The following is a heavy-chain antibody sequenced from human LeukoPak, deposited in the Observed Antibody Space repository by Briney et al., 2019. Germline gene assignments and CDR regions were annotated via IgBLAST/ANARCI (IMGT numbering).Heavy chain of an antibody. J-gene: IGHJ6*03. Sequence: PGGSLRLSCAASGFTFSSYGMHWVRQAPGKGPEWVAFIRYDGSNKYYADSVKGRFTISRDNSKNTLYLQMNSLRAEDTAVYYCVKANRANNYYYYMDVWGKGTTVTVSS. D-gene: IGHD4/OR15-4a*01. CDR1: GFTFSSYG. CDR3: VKANRANNYYYYMDV. V-gene: IGHV3-30*02. CDR2: IRYDGSNK.